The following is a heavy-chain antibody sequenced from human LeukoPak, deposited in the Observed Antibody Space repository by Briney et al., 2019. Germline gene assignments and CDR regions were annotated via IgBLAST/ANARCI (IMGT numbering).Heavy chain of an antibody. V-gene: IGHV1-69*01. D-gene: IGHD2-2*01. CDR3: ARYCSSTSCYGSSFDY. CDR1: GGTFSSYA. Sequence: SVKVSCKASGGTFSSYAISWVRQAPGQGLEWMGGIIPIFGTANYAQKFQGRVTITADESTSTAYMELSSLRSEETAVYYCARYCSSTSCYGSSFDYWGQGTLVTVSS. J-gene: IGHJ4*02. CDR2: IIPIFGTA.